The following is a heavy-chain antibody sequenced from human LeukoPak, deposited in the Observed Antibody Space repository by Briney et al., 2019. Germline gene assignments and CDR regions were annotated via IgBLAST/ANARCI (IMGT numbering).Heavy chain of an antibody. CDR1: GGSISSGGYS. CDR2: IYHSGST. J-gene: IGHJ6*02. Sequence: SETLSLTCAVSGGSISSGGYSWSWIRQPPGQGLEWIGYIYHSGSTYYNPSLKSRVTISVDGSKNQFSLKLSSVTAADTAVYYCARAGYGMDVWGQGTTVTVSS. CDR3: ARAGYGMDV. D-gene: IGHD3-10*01. V-gene: IGHV4-30-2*01.